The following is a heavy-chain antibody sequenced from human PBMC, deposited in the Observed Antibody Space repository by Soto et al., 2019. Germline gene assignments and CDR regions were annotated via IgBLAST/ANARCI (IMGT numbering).Heavy chain of an antibody. Sequence: GASVKVSCKASGYTFTRYGINWVRQAPGQGLEWMGWISAYNGNTNYAQKLQGRVTMTTDTSTSTAYMELRSLRSDDTAVYYCARDWEGYCTNGVCYLGVYWGQGTLVTVSS. CDR3: ARDWEGYCTNGVCYLGVY. J-gene: IGHJ4*02. D-gene: IGHD2-8*01. V-gene: IGHV1-18*01. CDR2: ISAYNGNT. CDR1: GYTFTRYG.